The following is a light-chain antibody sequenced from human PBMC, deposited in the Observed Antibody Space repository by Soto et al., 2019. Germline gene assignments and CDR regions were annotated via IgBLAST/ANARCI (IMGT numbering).Light chain of an antibody. CDR2: SAY. CDR3: QQTFSPFVT. V-gene: IGKV1-39*01. Sequence: DIQMTQSHPSLSASLGDSVTITCRASEPITDFLNWYQLKPGKAPILLIYSAYSVQPGVPSRFSGSGYGTVFTLTLSGLQHEDSATYYCQQTFSPFVTFGAGTKVE. CDR1: EPITDF. J-gene: IGKJ4*01.